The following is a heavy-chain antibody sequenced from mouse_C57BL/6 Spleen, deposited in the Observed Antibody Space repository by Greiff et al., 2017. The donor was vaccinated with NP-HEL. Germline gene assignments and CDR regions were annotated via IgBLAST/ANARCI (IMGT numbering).Heavy chain of an antibody. CDR3: ARSGSGSYAMDY. CDR2: IYPGDGDT. D-gene: IGHD3-2*02. J-gene: IGHJ4*01. CDR1: GYAFSSYW. Sequence: LQQSGASVKISCKASGYAFSSYWMNWVKQRPGKGLEWFGQIYPGDGDTNYNGKFKGKATLTADKSSSTAYMQLISLTSEDSAVYFCARSGSGSYAMDYWGQGTSVTVAS. V-gene: IGHV1-80*01.